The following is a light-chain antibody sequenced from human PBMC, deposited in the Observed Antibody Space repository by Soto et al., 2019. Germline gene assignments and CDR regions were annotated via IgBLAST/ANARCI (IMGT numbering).Light chain of an antibody. Sequence: EIVWTQSPGTLSLSPEERATLSCRASQSVSSTYLAWYQQKPGQAPRLLIYGASSRATGIPDRFSGSGSGTDFTLTISRVEPEDFAVYYCQQYNNWPPITFGQGTRLEIK. V-gene: IGKV3-20*01. J-gene: IGKJ5*01. CDR2: GAS. CDR1: QSVSSTY. CDR3: QQYNNWPPIT.